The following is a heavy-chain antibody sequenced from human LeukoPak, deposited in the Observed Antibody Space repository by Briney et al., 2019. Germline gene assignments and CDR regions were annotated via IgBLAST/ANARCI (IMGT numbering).Heavy chain of an antibody. CDR1: GSTFGGYA. CDR2: ISSNGSMI. J-gene: IGHJ4*02. V-gene: IGHV3-48*01. Sequence: GGSLRLSCAASGSTFGGYAMSWVRQAPGKGLEWLSYISSNGSMIYYADSVKGRFTISRDNAKSSLYLQMNSLRAEDTAVYYCAKDFEAAAEDYWGQGTLVTVSS. D-gene: IGHD6-13*01. CDR3: AKDFEAAAEDY.